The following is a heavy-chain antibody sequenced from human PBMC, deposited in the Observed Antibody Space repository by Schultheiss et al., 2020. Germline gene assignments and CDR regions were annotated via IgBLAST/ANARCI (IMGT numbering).Heavy chain of an antibody. J-gene: IGHJ6*02. CDR3: ARDTLPYSSGENSYYGMDV. CDR1: GFTFSSYA. D-gene: IGHD6-19*01. Sequence: GGSLRLSCAASGFTFSSYAMHWVRQAPGKGLEWVAVISYDGSNKYYADSVKGRFTISRDNSKNTLYLQMNSLRAEDTAVYYCARDTLPYSSGENSYYGMDVWGQGTTVTVSS. V-gene: IGHV3-30-3*01. CDR2: ISYDGSNK.